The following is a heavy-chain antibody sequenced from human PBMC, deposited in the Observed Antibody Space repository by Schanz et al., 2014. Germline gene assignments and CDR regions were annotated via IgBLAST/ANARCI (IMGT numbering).Heavy chain of an antibody. V-gene: IGHV1-69*04. CDR2: IIPSLGLA. D-gene: IGHD6-13*01. Sequence: QVQLVQSGAEVKKPGSPVKVSCKASGGTFSSFGINWVRQAPGQGLEWMGRIIPSLGLAKYEQKFQDKVTITADTSTTTAYMELSSLRSEDTAVYYCARDGVDAAAGGNYWGQGTLVTVSS. CDR1: GGTFSSFG. J-gene: IGHJ4*02. CDR3: ARDGVDAAAGGNY.